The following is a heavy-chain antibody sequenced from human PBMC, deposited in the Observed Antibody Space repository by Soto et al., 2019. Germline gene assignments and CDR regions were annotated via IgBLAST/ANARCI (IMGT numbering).Heavy chain of an antibody. V-gene: IGHV3-30*18. CDR1: GFTFNRYG. D-gene: IGHD4-4*01. CDR2: ISFDGSDK. J-gene: IGHJ6*01. CDR3: SKDRTTGTQGLFYGLDV. Sequence: QMQLVESGGGVVQPGRSLRLSCVASGFTFNRYGMHWVRQATGKGLEWVALISFDGSDKFYLDSVKGRVTLSRDNSKKTMLLQMKNLRSEDTALYDCSKDRTTGTQGLFYGLDVWGQGTTVTVSS.